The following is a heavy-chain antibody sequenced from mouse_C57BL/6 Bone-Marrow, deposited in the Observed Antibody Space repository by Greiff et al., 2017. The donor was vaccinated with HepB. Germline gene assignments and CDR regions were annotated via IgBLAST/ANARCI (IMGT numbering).Heavy chain of an antibody. J-gene: IGHJ2*01. Sequence: VMLVESGPELVKPGASVKISCKASGYAFSSSWMNWVKQRPGKGLEWIGRIYPGDGDTNYNGKFKGKATLTADKSSSTAYMQLSSLTSEDSAVYFCARMRLLYYFDYWGQGTTLTVSS. CDR3: ARMRLLYYFDY. CDR1: GYAFSSSW. V-gene: IGHV1-82*01. CDR2: IYPGDGDT.